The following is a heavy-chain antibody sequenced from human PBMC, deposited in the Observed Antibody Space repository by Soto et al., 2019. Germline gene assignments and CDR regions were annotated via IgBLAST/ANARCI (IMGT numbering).Heavy chain of an antibody. CDR3: ARHLDGDYDDNWFDP. CDR1: GGSISSYY. Sequence: SETLSLTCTVSGGSISSYYWSWIRQPPGKGLEWIGYIYYSGSTNYNPSLKSRVTISVDTSKNQFSLKLSSVTAADTAVYYCARHLDGDYDDNWFDPWGQGTLVTVSS. CDR2: IYYSGST. D-gene: IGHD4-17*01. J-gene: IGHJ5*02. V-gene: IGHV4-59*08.